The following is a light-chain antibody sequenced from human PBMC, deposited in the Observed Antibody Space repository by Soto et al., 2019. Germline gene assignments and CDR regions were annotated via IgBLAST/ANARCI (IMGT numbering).Light chain of an antibody. Sequence: QSLLTQPPSVSAAPGQRVTISCSGDNSNIGENYVSWYQQVPGTAPRLLIYETDERPSGTPDRFSGSKSGTSATLDITGLQTGDEADYYCGTWDNSLRVGLFGGGTKLTVL. CDR2: ETD. V-gene: IGLV1-51*01. CDR3: GTWDNSLRVGL. J-gene: IGLJ2*01. CDR1: NSNIGENY.